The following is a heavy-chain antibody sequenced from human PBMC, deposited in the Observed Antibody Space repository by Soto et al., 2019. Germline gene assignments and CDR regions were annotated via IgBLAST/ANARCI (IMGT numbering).Heavy chain of an antibody. CDR3: AKRGIYYFDY. Sequence: GGSLRLSCAASGFTFSTYAMSWVRQAPGKGLEWVSSINSGGGGTFYSDSVKGRFTISRDNSKNTLHLQINSLRAEDTAVYYCAKRGIYYFDYWGQGALVTVSS. D-gene: IGHD2-15*01. CDR2: INSGGGGT. V-gene: IGHV3-23*01. J-gene: IGHJ4*02. CDR1: GFTFSTYA.